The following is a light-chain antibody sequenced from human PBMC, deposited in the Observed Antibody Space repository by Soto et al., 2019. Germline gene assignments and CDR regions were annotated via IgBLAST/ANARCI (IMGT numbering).Light chain of an antibody. CDR3: QRRANWPLI. CDR1: QSVINY. CDR2: DTS. V-gene: IGKV3-11*01. J-gene: IGKJ4*01. Sequence: EIVLTQSPATLSLSPGERATLSCRASQSVINYLAWYQQKPGQAPRLLIYDTSNRATGIPARFNGSGSGTDFTLIISSREPEDFAVYYCQRRANWPLIFGGGTKVEIK.